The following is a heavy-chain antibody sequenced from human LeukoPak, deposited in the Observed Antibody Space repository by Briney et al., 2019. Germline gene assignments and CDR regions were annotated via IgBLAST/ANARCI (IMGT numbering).Heavy chain of an antibody. Sequence: PSETLSLTCTVSGGSVSSGSYYWSWIRQPPGKGLEWIGYIYNSGSTNYNPSLRSRVTISVDTSKNQFSLKLNSVTAADTAVYYCVRDRELTYWSQGTLVTVSS. CDR1: GGSVSSGSYY. V-gene: IGHV4-61*01. CDR3: VRDRELTY. CDR2: IYNSGST. J-gene: IGHJ4*02. D-gene: IGHD1-26*01.